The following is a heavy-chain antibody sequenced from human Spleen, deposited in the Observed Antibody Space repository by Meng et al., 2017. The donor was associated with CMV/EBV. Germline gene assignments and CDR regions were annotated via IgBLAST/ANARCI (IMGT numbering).Heavy chain of an antibody. D-gene: IGHD6-13*01. V-gene: IGHV3-23*01. CDR1: GSTFASYA. CDR3: AKWYSSSWSVDY. Sequence: CAASGSTFASYAMSWVRQAPGKGLEWVSGISATGDNTFYTDSVKGRFTISRDNTKNTLYLQMNSLRAEDTAVYYCAKWYSSSWSVDYWGQGTLVTVSS. J-gene: IGHJ4*02. CDR2: ISATGDNT.